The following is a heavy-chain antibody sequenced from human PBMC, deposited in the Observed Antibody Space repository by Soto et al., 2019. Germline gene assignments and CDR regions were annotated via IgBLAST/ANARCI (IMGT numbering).Heavy chain of an antibody. V-gene: IGHV1-18*01. CDR1: GYTFNTYG. CDR3: AGCITGAGSFWYFDL. Sequence: QVQLVQSGAEVKKPGASVKVSCKASGYTFNTYGVSWVRQAPGQGLEWLGWISPYNGNTNYPQKLQGRVTMTTDTSTSKAYMELRSLRSDDTAVYYCAGCITGAGSFWYFDLWGRGTLVTVSS. D-gene: IGHD6-19*01. J-gene: IGHJ2*01. CDR2: ISPYNGNT.